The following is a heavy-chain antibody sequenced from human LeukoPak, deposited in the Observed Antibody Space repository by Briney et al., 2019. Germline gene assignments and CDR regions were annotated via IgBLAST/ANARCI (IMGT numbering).Heavy chain of an antibody. Sequence: GSLRLSCAASGFTFSSYGMHWVRQAPGKGLEWVAFIRYDGSNKYYADSVKGRFTISRDNSKNTLYLQMNSLRAEDTAVYYCAKDKVFFGGDGYYFDYWGQGTLVTVSS. CDR1: GFTFSSYG. CDR2: IRYDGSNK. CDR3: AKDKVFFGGDGYYFDY. D-gene: IGHD3-3*01. V-gene: IGHV3-30*02. J-gene: IGHJ4*02.